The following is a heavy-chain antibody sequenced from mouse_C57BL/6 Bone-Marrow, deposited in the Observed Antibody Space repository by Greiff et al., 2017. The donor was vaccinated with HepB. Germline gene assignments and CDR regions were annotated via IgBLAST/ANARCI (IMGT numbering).Heavy chain of an antibody. CDR2: INPYNGGT. CDR1: GYTFTDYY. CDR3: ARWVLLRYRYFDV. Sequence: SGPVLVKPGASVKMSCKASGYTFTDYYMNWVKQSHGKSLEWIGVINPYNGGTSYNQKFKGKATLTVDKSSSTAYMELNSLTSEDSAVYYCARWVLLRYRYFDVWGTGTTVTVSS. V-gene: IGHV1-19*01. D-gene: IGHD1-1*01. J-gene: IGHJ1*03.